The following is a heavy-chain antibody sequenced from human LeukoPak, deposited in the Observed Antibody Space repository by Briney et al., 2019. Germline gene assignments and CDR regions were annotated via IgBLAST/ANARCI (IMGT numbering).Heavy chain of an antibody. Sequence: SETLSLTCTVSGGSISSYYWSWIRQPPGKGLEWIGYIYYSGSTNYNPSLKSRVTISVDTSKNQFSLKLSSVTAADTAVYYCARDTRGSSWGQFDYWGQGTLVTVSS. D-gene: IGHD6-13*01. V-gene: IGHV4-59*01. CDR3: ARDTRGSSWGQFDY. CDR2: IYYSGST. J-gene: IGHJ4*02. CDR1: GGSISSYY.